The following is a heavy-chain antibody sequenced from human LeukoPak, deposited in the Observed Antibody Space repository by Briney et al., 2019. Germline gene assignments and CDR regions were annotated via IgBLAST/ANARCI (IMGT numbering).Heavy chain of an antibody. J-gene: IGHJ6*03. CDR1: GFTFSDYY. Sequence: GGSLRLSCAASGFTFSDYYMSRIRQAPGKGLEWVSYISSSGSTIYYTDSVKSRFTISRDNSKNTLYLQMNSLRAEDTAVYYCAKGRGWEASYYYYYMDVWGKGTTVTISS. CDR3: AKGRGWEASYYYYYMDV. D-gene: IGHD1-26*01. CDR2: ISSSGSTI. V-gene: IGHV3-11*04.